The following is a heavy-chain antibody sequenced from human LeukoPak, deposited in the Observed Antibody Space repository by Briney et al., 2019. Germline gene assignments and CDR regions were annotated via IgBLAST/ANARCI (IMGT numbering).Heavy chain of an antibody. V-gene: IGHV1-2*02. CDR1: GYTFTGYY. Sequence: ASVKVSCKASGYTFTGYYIHWVRQAPGQGLEWMGWINPNSGGTNYAQKFQGRVTMTRDTSISTAYMELSRLRSDDTAVYYCARDRGSSWYLPDYWGQGTLVTVSS. J-gene: IGHJ4*02. CDR3: ARDRGSSWYLPDY. CDR2: INPNSGGT. D-gene: IGHD6-13*01.